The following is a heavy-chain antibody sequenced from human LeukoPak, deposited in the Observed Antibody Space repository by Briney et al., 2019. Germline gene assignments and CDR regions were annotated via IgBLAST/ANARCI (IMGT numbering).Heavy chain of an antibody. CDR1: GFTFSRFP. V-gene: IGHV3-30-3*01. CDR2: ISPDGGDK. J-gene: IGHJ4*02. D-gene: IGHD3-10*01. Sequence: TGGSLRLSCAASGFTFSRFPMHWVRQAPGKGLEWVALISPDGGDKKYAGSVKGRFTISRDNAKNSLYLQMNSLTGEDTAVYYCARGRQYYIYWGQGTQVTVSS. CDR3: ARGRQYYIY.